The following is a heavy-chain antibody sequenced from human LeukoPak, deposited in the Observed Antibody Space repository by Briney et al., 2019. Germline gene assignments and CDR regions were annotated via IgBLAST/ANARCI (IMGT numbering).Heavy chain of an antibody. D-gene: IGHD2-2*02. CDR3: ARIPYCSSTSCYRKAFDI. CDR1: GFTFSSYW. V-gene: IGHV3-74*01. Sequence: GGSLRLSCAASGFTFSSYWMHWVRHAPGKGLVWVSRINSDGSSTSYADSVKGRFTISRDNAKNTLYLQMNSLRAEDTAVYYCARIPYCSSTSCYRKAFDIWGQGTMVTVSS. CDR2: INSDGSST. J-gene: IGHJ3*02.